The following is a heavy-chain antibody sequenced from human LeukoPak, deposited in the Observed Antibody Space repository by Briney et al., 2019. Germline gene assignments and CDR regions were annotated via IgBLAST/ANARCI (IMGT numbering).Heavy chain of an antibody. Sequence: GGSLRLSCAASGFTFSSYGMHWVRQAPGKGLEWVAFIRYDGSNKYYADSVKGRFTISRDNSKNTLYLQMNSLRAEDTAVYYCAKDGIAAAGTGFDAFDIWGQGTMVTVSS. CDR3: AKDGIAAAGTGFDAFDI. CDR2: IRYDGSNK. J-gene: IGHJ3*02. CDR1: GFTFSSYG. D-gene: IGHD6-13*01. V-gene: IGHV3-30*02.